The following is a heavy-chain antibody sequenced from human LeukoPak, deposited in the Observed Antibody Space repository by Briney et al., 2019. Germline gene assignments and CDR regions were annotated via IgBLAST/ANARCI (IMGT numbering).Heavy chain of an antibody. J-gene: IGHJ6*02. D-gene: IGHD1-26*01. CDR2: MNTNNGNT. Sequence: SVKVSCKASGYTFTSYAMNWVRQAPGQGHGWKGWMNTNNGNTTYAKGFTGRFVFSLHTSVSTAYLQISSLKAEDTAVYYCAREGEGAATPHYYYGMDVWGQGTTVTVSS. V-gene: IGHV7-4-1*02. CDR3: AREGEGAATPHYYYGMDV. CDR1: GYTFTSYA.